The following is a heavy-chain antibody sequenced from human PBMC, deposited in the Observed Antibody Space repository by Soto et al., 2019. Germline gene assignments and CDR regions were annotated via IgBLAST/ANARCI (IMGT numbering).Heavy chain of an antibody. J-gene: IGHJ5*02. D-gene: IGHD4-17*01. CDR2: IYYSGST. CDR3: ARDGNYGDYASLGWFDP. Sequence: QVQLQESGPGLVKPSQTLSLTCTVSGGSISSGGYYWSWIRQHPGKGLEWIGYIYYSGSTYYNPSLKSRVTISVDPSKNQFSLKLSSVTAADTAVYYCARDGNYGDYASLGWFDPWGQGTLVTVSS. CDR1: GGSISSGGYY. V-gene: IGHV4-31*03.